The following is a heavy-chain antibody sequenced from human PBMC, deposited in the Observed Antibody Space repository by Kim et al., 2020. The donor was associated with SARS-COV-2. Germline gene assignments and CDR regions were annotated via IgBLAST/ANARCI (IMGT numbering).Heavy chain of an antibody. V-gene: IGHV4-39*07. D-gene: IGHD6-6*01. CDR3: GRDGAAQPGVNDY. Sequence: YNPSLRSRVTISVDTYNDQFSLNLGSVTAADTAVYYCGRDGAAQPGVNDYWGQGTLVTVSS. J-gene: IGHJ4*02.